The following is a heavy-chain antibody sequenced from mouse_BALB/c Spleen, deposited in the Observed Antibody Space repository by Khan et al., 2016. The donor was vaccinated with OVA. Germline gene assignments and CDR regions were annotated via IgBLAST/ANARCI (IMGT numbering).Heavy chain of an antibody. V-gene: IGHV1-18*01. J-gene: IGHJ4*01. CDR3: ARDAGRY. CDR2: INPKNGVT. CDR1: GYTFTEYT. D-gene: IGHD3-3*01. Sequence: QLQQSGPELVKPGASVKISCKTSGYTFTEYTLHWVKQSHGKSLEWIGVINPKNGVTSYNQKFKGKATLTVDKSSSTAYMEFRSLTSEDSAVYYCARDAGRYWGQGTSVTVSS.